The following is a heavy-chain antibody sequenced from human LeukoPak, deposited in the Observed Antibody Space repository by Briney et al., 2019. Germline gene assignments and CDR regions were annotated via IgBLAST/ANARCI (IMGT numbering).Heavy chain of an antibody. CDR2: IWYDGSNK. CDR3: AAAVAYDAFDI. J-gene: IGHJ3*02. V-gene: IGHV3-33*01. D-gene: IGHD6-19*01. CDR1: GFTFSSYG. Sequence: PGGSLRLSCAASGFTFSSYGMHWVRQAPGKGLEWVAVIWYDGSNKYYADSVKGRFTISRDNSKNTLYLQMNGLRAEDTAVYYCAAAVAYDAFDIWGQGTMVTVSS.